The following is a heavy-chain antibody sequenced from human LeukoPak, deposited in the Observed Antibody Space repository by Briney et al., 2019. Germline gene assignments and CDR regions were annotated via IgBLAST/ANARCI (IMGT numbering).Heavy chain of an antibody. Sequence: ASVKVSCKASGYTFTGYYMHWVRQAPGQGLEWRGWINPNSGGTNYAQKFQGRVTMTRDTSISTAYMELSRLRSDDTAVYYCARDPYYYDSSEMGSFDYWGQGTLVTVSS. CDR3: ARDPYYYDSSEMGSFDY. D-gene: IGHD3-22*01. CDR2: INPNSGGT. CDR1: GYTFTGYY. J-gene: IGHJ4*02. V-gene: IGHV1-2*02.